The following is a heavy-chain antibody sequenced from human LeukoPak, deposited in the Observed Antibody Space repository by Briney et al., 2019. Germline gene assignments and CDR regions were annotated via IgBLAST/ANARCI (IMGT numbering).Heavy chain of an antibody. V-gene: IGHV1-2*02. CDR1: GYTFTGYY. D-gene: IGHD3-10*01. J-gene: IGHJ4*02. CDR3: ARDLFLVRGLMVLGY. CDR2: INPNSGGT. Sequence: ASVKVSCKASGYTFTGYYMHRVRQAPGQGLEWMGWINPNSGGTNYAQKFQGRVTMTRDTSISTAYMELSRLRSDDTAVYYCARDLFLVRGLMVLGYWGQGTLVTVSS.